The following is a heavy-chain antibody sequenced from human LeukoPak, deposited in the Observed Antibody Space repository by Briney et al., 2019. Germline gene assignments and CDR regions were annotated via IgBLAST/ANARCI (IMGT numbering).Heavy chain of an antibody. Sequence: SVKVSCKASGGTFSSYAISWVRQAPGQGLEWMGGIIPIFGTANYAQKFQGRVTITADKSTSTAYMELSSLRSEDTAAYYCARYYGGGGDWFDPWGQGTLVTVSS. V-gene: IGHV1-69*06. CDR2: IIPIFGTA. CDR1: GGTFSSYA. J-gene: IGHJ5*02. D-gene: IGHD4-23*01. CDR3: ARYYGGGGDWFDP.